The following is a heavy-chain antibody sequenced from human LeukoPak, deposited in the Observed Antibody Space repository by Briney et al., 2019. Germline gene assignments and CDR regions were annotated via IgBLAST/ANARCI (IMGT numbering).Heavy chain of an antibody. CDR3: ARLLYYSDSSPFYY. Sequence: PGGSLRLSCAASGFTVSSNYMSWVRQAPGKGLEWVSVIYSGGSTYYADSVKGRFTISRDNSKNTLYLQMNSLRAEDTAVYYCARLLYYSDSSPFYYWGQGTLVTVSS. CDR1: GFTVSSNY. D-gene: IGHD3-22*01. J-gene: IGHJ4*02. CDR2: IYSGGST. V-gene: IGHV3-66*01.